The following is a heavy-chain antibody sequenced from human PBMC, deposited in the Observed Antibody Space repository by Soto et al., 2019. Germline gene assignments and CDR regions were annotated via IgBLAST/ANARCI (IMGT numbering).Heavy chain of an antibody. V-gene: IGHV1-18*01. CDR2: ISAYNGNT. Sequence: ASVKVSCKASGYTFTSYGMSWVRQAPGQGLEWMGWISAYNGNTNYAEKLQGRVTMTTDTSTSTAYMELRNLRSDDTAVYYCARDNKSPIPPFRGDYWGQGTLVTVPQ. D-gene: IGHD3-10*01. J-gene: IGHJ4*02. CDR3: ARDNKSPIPPFRGDY. CDR1: GYTFTSYG.